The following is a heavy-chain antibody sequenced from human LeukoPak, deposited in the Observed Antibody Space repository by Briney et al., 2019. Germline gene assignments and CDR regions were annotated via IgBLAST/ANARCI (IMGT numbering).Heavy chain of an antibody. V-gene: IGHV3-30*04. J-gene: IGHJ4*02. D-gene: IGHD2-21*01. CDR3: SRGSIVGTILPFDC. CDR2: ISYDGTNK. CDR1: GFSFSSYA. Sequence: GGSLRLSCTASGFSFSSYAMHWVRQAPGKGLEWVAGISYDGTNKKYVESVKGRFTISRDNSNNMPYLQMNSLRAEDTAMYYVSRGSIVGTILPFDCWGQGTLVTVSS.